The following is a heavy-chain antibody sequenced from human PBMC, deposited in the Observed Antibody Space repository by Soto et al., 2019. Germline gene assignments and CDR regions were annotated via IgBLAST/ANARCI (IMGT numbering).Heavy chain of an antibody. Sequence: QVQLVQSGVEVKKPGASVKVSCKASGYTFTTYGISWVRQAPGQGLEWVGWVSPYDGDTNYADELQGRVTMTTDTSTTTAYMELRSLRSDDTAMYYCARDHGGSYQADSFDPWGQGTLVIVSS. V-gene: IGHV1-18*01. CDR1: GYTFTTYG. D-gene: IGHD1-26*01. CDR3: ARDHGGSYQADSFDP. CDR2: VSPYDGDT. J-gene: IGHJ5*02.